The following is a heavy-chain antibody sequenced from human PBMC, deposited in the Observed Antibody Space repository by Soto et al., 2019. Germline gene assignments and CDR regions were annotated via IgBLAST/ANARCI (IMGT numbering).Heavy chain of an antibody. V-gene: IGHV4-31*03. J-gene: IGHJ4*02. CDR2: ISYSGIS. CDR3: AREPAI. CDR1: GGSISSGGYC. Sequence: QVQLQESGPGLVKPSQTLSLTCTVSGGSISSGGYCWGWIRQHPGKGLEWIGYISYSGISDYNPSLKSRVTISVDTSKNQFSLKLSSVTAADTAVYYCAREPAIWGQGTLVTVSS.